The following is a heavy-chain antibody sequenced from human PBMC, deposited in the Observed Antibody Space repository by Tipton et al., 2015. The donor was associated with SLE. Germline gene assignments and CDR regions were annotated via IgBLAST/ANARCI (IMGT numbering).Heavy chain of an antibody. V-gene: IGHV4-59*11. CDR1: GGSISGQY. J-gene: IGHJ6*02. D-gene: IGHD4-23*01. CDR2: IHSSGSS. CDR3: ARLGQLANVGGSTYYHPLDV. Sequence: TLSLTCTVSGGSISGQYWSWIRQPPGKGLEYIGYIHSSGSSDYNPSLNSRVTISLDTSKNQFSLKVSSVTAADTAVYFCARLGQLANVGGSTYYHPLDVWGQGTTVTVSS.